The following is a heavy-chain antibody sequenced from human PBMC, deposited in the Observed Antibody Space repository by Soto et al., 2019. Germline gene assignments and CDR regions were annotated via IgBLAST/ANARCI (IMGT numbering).Heavy chain of an antibody. CDR2: IWYDGRDK. D-gene: IGHD3-16*01. CDR3: VRGYGYFDN. J-gene: IGHJ4*02. Sequence: QVQLVESGGGVVQPGRSLRLSCAASGITFSNYGTHWVRQAPGKGLEWVAVIWYDGRDKYYADSVKGRFTISRDNSKNTVYLQMNSLTADDTAVDYCVRGYGYFDNWGQGTLVTVSS. V-gene: IGHV3-33*01. CDR1: GITFSNYG.